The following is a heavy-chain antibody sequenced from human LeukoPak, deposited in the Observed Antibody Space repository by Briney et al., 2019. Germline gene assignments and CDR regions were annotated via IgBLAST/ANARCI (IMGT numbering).Heavy chain of an antibody. Sequence: PGGSLRLSCAASGFTFSTYWMHWVRQAPGKGLVWASRISSDGSSTTYADSVKGRFTISRDNAKNTLYLQINSLRAGDTAVYYCVRDRAVVGIDYWGQGTLVTVSS. J-gene: IGHJ4*02. D-gene: IGHD6-19*01. CDR1: GFTFSTYW. CDR2: ISSDGSST. CDR3: VRDRAVVGIDY. V-gene: IGHV3-74*03.